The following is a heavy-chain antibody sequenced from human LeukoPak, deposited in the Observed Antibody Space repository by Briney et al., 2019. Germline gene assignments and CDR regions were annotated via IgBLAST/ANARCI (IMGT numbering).Heavy chain of an antibody. D-gene: IGHD5-12*01. V-gene: IGHV1-18*01. CDR1: GYTFTSYG. CDR2: ISAYNGNT. Sequence: ASVKVSCKASGYTFTSYGISWLRQAPGQGLEWMGWISAYNGNTNYAQKLQGRVTMTTDTSTSTAYIELWSLRSDDTAVYYCAREYSGYDWGHFDYWGQGTLVTVSS. J-gene: IGHJ4*02. CDR3: AREYSGYDWGHFDY.